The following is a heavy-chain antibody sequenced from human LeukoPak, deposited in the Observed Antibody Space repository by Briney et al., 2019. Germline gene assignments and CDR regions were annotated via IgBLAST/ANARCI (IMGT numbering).Heavy chain of an antibody. Sequence: GASVKVSCKASGYTLTDYFMHWVRQAPGQGLEWMGWINPNSGGTNYAQKFQGRVTMTRDTSISTAYMELSRLRSDDTAVYYCARETAQWLADRYFDYWGQGTLVTVSS. CDR1: GYTLTDYF. V-gene: IGHV1-2*02. CDR3: ARETAQWLADRYFDY. D-gene: IGHD6-19*01. J-gene: IGHJ4*02. CDR2: INPNSGGT.